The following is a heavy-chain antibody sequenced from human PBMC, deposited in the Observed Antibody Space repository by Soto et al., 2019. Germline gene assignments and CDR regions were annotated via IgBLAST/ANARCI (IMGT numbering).Heavy chain of an antibody. CDR3: AKAWTYYDILTGYSN. V-gene: IGHV3-30*18. J-gene: IGHJ4*02. CDR1: GFTFSSYG. CDR2: ISYDGSNK. D-gene: IGHD3-9*01. Sequence: QVQLVESGGGVVQPGRSLRLSCAASGFTFSSYGMHWVRQAPGKGLEWVAVISYDGSNKYYADSVKGRFTISRDNSKNTLYLQKNSLRAEDTAVYYCAKAWTYYDILTGYSNWGQGTLVTVSS.